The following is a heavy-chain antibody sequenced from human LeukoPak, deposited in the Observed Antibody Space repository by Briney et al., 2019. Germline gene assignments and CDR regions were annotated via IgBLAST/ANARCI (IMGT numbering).Heavy chain of an antibody. CDR2: IYYSGST. J-gene: IGHJ4*02. V-gene: IGHV4-59*08. D-gene: IGHD5-24*01. CDR1: GGSISSYY. Sequence: SETLSLTCTVSGGSISSYYWSWIRQPPGKGLEWIGYIYYSGSTNYNPSLKSRVTISVDTSKNQFSLKLSSVTAADTAVYYCARAKSRDGYPFDYWGQGTLVTVSS. CDR3: ARAKSRDGYPFDY.